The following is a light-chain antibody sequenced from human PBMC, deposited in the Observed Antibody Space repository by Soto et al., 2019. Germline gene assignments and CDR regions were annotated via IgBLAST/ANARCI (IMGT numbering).Light chain of an antibody. CDR2: DNN. V-gene: IGLV1-40*01. CDR1: SSNIGAGYD. CDR3: QSYDSSLSGYV. J-gene: IGLJ1*01. Sequence: QSVLTQPPSVSGAPGQRVTISCTGSSSNIGAGYDVHWYQQLPGTAPKLLIYDNNNRPSGVPDRFSGSKSGTSASLAITGLQAEAEADYYCQSYDSSLSGYVFGTGTKLTVL.